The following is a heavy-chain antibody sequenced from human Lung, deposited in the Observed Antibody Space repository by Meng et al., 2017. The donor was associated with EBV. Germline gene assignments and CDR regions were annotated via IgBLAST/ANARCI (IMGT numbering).Heavy chain of an antibody. V-gene: IGHV3-23*01. J-gene: IGHJ4*02. CDR2: ITGSDDTT. D-gene: IGHD4-17*01. CDR3: AKQSYGDFVHFDY. CDR1: GLMFSNYA. Sequence: EVQVLESGGGLEQPGGSLRFSCAASGLMFSNYAMTWVRQAPGKGLEWVSSITGSDDTTYYAESVKGRFTITRDNSKNTLYLQMNSLRAEDTAVYYCAKQSYGDFVHFDYWGQGILVTVSS.